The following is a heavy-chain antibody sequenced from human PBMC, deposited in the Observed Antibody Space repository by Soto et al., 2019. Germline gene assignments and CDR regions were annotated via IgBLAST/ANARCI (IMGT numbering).Heavy chain of an antibody. CDR1: GYTFITYD. J-gene: IGHJ4*02. Sequence: AAVKVSCKASGYTFITYDIHWVRQATGQGLEWMGWMNPYNGNAGYAQKFQGRVTMTRNTSISTAYMELSSLRSEDTAVYFCARRKERSGPHYFDSWGQGTLVTVSS. CDR2: MNPYNGNA. CDR3: ARRKERSGPHYFDS. D-gene: IGHD6-25*01. V-gene: IGHV1-8*01.